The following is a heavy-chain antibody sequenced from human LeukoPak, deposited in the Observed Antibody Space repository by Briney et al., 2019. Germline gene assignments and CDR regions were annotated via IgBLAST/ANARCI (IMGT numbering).Heavy chain of an antibody. CDR1: GGSISNRSYY. CDR3: AREAITIFGVVIRDSGMDV. J-gene: IGHJ6*02. Sequence: SETLSLTCTVSGGSISNRSYYWGWIRQPPGKGLEWIGKISDSGNTYYNPSLKSRVTISVDTSKNQFSLKLSSVTAADTAVYYCAREAITIFGVVIRDSGMDVWGQGTTVTVSS. D-gene: IGHD3-3*01. V-gene: IGHV4-39*07. CDR2: ISDSGNT.